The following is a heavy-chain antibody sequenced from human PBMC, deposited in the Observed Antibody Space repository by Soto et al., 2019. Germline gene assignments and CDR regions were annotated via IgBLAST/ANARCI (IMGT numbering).Heavy chain of an antibody. D-gene: IGHD3-16*01. V-gene: IGHV3-23*01. J-gene: IGHJ6*02. Sequence: PGGSLRLSCAASGFTFSSYAMSWVRQAPGKGLEWVSAISGSGGSRYYAGSVKGRFTISRDNAKNSLYLQMNSLRAEDTAVYYCARESRFPVGTAATVTFYYNAMDIWGQGTTVTVSS. CDR2: ISGSGGSR. CDR3: ARESRFPVGTAATVTFYYNAMDI. CDR1: GFTFSSYA.